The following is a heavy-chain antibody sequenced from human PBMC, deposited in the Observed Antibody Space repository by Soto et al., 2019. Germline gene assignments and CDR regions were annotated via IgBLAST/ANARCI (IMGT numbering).Heavy chain of an antibody. V-gene: IGHV1-18*01. CDR3: APPSGSYGDYAWSLKY. CDR2: ISAYSGDT. D-gene: IGHD4-17*01. CDR1: GYTFTGYS. Sequence: QVQLVQSGAEVKKPGASVKVSCKASGYTFTGYSVGWVRQAPGQGLEWMGWISAYSGDTYYAQRFQDRLTMTPDASTSTAWMGLTTLRSDDTAVYYCAPPSGSYGDYAWSLKYWGQGTLVTVSS. J-gene: IGHJ4*02.